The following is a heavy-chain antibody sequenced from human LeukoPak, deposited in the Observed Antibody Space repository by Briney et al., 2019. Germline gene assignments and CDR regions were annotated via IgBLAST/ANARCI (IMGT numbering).Heavy chain of an antibody. V-gene: IGHV3-33*01. D-gene: IGHD3-22*01. CDR2: IWYDGSNK. CDR1: GFTFSSYG. CDR3: AREGAPSYYDSSGYQEY. J-gene: IGHJ4*02. Sequence: GRSLRLPCAASGFTFSSYGMHWIRQAPGKELEWVAVIWYDGSNKYYADSVKGRFTISRDNSKNTLYLQMNSLRAEDTAVYYCAREGAPSYYDSSGYQEYWGQGTLVTVSS.